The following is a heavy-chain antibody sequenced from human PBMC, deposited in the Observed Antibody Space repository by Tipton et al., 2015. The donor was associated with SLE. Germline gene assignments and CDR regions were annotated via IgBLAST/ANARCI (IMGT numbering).Heavy chain of an antibody. D-gene: IGHD2-21*02. CDR2: ISGAGGSP. CDR1: GFTFRSFA. V-gene: IGHV3-23*01. J-gene: IGHJ6*02. CDR3: TRGLVTWRGAIVGVDV. Sequence: SLRLSCAASGFTFRSFAMSWVRQAPGKGLEWVSTISGAGGSPYYADSVKGRFTISRDNSENTLYLRMKSLRAEDTAVYYCTRGLVTWRGAIVGVDVWGQGTTVNVSS.